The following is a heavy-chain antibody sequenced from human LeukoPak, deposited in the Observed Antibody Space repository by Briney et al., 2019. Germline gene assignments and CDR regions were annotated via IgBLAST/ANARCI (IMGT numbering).Heavy chain of an antibody. J-gene: IGHJ5*02. V-gene: IGHV4-39*07. CDR1: GGSISSSSYY. D-gene: IGHD3-16*01. Sequence: PSETLSLTCTVSGGSISSSSYYWGWIRQPPGKGLEWIGSIYYSGSTYYNPSLKSRVTISVDTSKNQFSLKLSSVTAADTAVYYCARVDVPFVATGVDPWGQGTLVTVSS. CDR2: IYYSGST. CDR3: ARVDVPFVATGVDP.